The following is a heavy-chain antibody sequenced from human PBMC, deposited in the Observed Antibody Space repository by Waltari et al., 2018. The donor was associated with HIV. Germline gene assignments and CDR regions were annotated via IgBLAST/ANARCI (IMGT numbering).Heavy chain of an antibody. CDR2: MYYSGCT. CDR3: ARRGFDITGTLYYYYGMDG. D-gene: IGHD1-7*01. V-gene: IGHV4-39*01. Sequence: QLQLQESGPGLVKPSETLSLTCTVSAGSISSSSYYWGWIRQPPGKGLEWIGSMYYSGCTCYNPSLKSRVNISVDTSKNQFSLKLSSVTAADTAVYYCARRGFDITGTLYYYYGMDGWGQGTTVTVSS. CDR1: AGSISSSSYY. J-gene: IGHJ6*02.